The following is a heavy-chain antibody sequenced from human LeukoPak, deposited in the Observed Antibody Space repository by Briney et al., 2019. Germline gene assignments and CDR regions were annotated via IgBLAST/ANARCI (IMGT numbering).Heavy chain of an antibody. Sequence: SETLSLTCTVSGGSISSSGYYGGWIRQPPGKGLEWIGSIYYSGSTYYNPSLKSRVTISVDTSKNQFSLKLSSVTAADTAVYYCARQSGSYYDLIDYWGQGTLVTVSS. CDR3: ARQSGSYYDLIDY. V-gene: IGHV4-39*01. D-gene: IGHD1-26*01. CDR1: GGSISSSGYY. J-gene: IGHJ4*02. CDR2: IYYSGST.